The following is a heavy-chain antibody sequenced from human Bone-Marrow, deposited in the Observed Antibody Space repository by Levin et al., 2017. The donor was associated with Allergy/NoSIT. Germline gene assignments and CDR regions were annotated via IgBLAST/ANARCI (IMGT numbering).Heavy chain of an antibody. V-gene: IGHV3-15*01. CDR2: IKSKTDGGTT. J-gene: IGHJ6*02. CDR3: TTAMTYYYDSSGYHPMHIYYYYYGMDV. CDR1: GFTFSNAW. D-gene: IGHD3-22*01. Sequence: KTGGSLRLSCAASGFTFSNAWMSWVRQAPGKGLEWVGRIKSKTDGGTTDYAAPVKGRFTISRDDSKNTLYLQMNSLKTEDTAVYYCTTAMTYYYDSSGYHPMHIYYYYYGMDVWGQGNTVTVSS.